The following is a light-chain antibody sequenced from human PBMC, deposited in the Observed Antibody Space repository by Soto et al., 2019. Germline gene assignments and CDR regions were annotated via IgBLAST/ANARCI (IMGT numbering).Light chain of an antibody. CDR1: QSVSSN. J-gene: IGKJ1*01. CDR3: QQYNNWPPWT. Sequence: EIVMTQYPATLSVSPGERATLSCRASQSVSSNLAWYQQKPGQAPRLLMYGASTRATGIPARFSGSGSGTEFTLTISSLQSEDFVVYYCQQYNNWPPWTFGQGTKVEIK. CDR2: GAS. V-gene: IGKV3-15*01.